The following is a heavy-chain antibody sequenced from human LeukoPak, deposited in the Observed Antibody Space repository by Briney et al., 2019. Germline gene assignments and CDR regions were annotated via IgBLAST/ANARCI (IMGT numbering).Heavy chain of an antibody. CDR2: IYYSGST. Sequence: SETLSLTCTVSGGSISRYYWSWIWQPPGKGLEWIGYIYYSGSTNYNPSLKSRVTISVDTSKNQFSLKLSSVTAADTAVYYCASNYYDSSGYYSSDAFDIWGQGTMVTVSS. CDR1: GGSISRYY. J-gene: IGHJ3*02. D-gene: IGHD3-22*01. V-gene: IGHV4-59*01. CDR3: ASNYYDSSGYYSSDAFDI.